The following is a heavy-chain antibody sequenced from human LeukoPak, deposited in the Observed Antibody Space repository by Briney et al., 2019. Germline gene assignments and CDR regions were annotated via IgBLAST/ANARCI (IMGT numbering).Heavy chain of an antibody. V-gene: IGHV3-9*01. CDR1: GFTFSSYA. Sequence: GGSLRLSCAASGFTFSSYAMSWVRQAPGKGLEWVSGTSWNSGSIGYADSVKGRFTISRDNAKNSLYLQMNSLRAEDTALYYCAKDIFTTAHYYFDYWGQGTLVTVSS. CDR2: TSWNSGSI. CDR3: AKDIFTTAHYYFDY. J-gene: IGHJ4*02. D-gene: IGHD4-17*01.